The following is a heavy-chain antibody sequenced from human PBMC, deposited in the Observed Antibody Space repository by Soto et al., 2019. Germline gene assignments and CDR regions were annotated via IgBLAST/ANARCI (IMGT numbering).Heavy chain of an antibody. CDR1: GGSFSGYY. CDR2: INHSGST. D-gene: IGHD6-19*01. CDR3: ARTGYSSATGDY. V-gene: IGHV4-34*01. Sequence: QVQLHQWGAGLLKPSETLSLTCAVYGGSFSGYYWSWIRQPPGKGLEWIGEINHSGSTNYNPSLKSRVTISIDTSRNQFSLNLSSVTAVDTAVYYCARTGYSSATGDYWGQGTLVTVSS. J-gene: IGHJ4*02.